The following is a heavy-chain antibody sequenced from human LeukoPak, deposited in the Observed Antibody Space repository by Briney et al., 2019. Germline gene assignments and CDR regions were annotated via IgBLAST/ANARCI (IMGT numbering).Heavy chain of an antibody. V-gene: IGHV5-51*01. J-gene: IGHJ5*02. Sequence: GESLKISCKGSGLSLTNYWIGWVRQVPGKGLDWMGIIYPGDSETRYSPSFQGQVTISVDKSISAAYLQWSSLKASDTAMYYCARNSAPQGNWFDPWGQGTLVTVSS. CDR3: ARNSAPQGNWFDP. D-gene: IGHD2-21*01. CDR2: IYPGDSET. CDR1: GLSLTNYW.